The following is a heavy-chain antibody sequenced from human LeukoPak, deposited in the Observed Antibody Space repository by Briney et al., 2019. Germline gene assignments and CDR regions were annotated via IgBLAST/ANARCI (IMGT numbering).Heavy chain of an antibody. CDR1: GGSFSSCA. Sequence: SVTVSCKASGGSFSSCAISWVRQAPGQGLEWMGGVIPIFGTANYAQKFQGRVTITTDESTSTAYMELSSLRSEDTAVYYCARAAIVVVPAAVTGGDWFDPWGQGTLVTVSS. CDR3: ARAAIVVVPAAVTGGDWFDP. CDR2: VIPIFGTA. V-gene: IGHV1-69*05. D-gene: IGHD2-2*01. J-gene: IGHJ5*02.